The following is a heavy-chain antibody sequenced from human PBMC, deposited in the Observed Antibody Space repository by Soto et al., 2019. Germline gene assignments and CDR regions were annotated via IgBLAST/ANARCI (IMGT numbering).Heavy chain of an antibody. CDR1: GGSISSGGYS. CDR3: AAGGGLPRYY. V-gene: IGHV4-30-2*01. CDR2: IYHSGST. Sequence: TSETLSLTCGVSGGSISSGGYSWSWIRQPPGKGLEWIGYIYHSGSTYYNPSLKSRVTISVDRSKNQFSLKLSSVTAADTAVYYCAAGGGLPRYYWGQGTLVTVSS. D-gene: IGHD5-12*01. J-gene: IGHJ4*02.